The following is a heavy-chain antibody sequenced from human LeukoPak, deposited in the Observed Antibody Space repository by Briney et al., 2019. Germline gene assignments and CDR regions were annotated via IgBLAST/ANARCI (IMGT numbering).Heavy chain of an antibody. J-gene: IGHJ4*02. CDR1: GFRFNDYW. D-gene: IGHD3-10*01. CDR2: IDSTSGYI. CDR3: ARDTSGSYPITYFDS. V-gene: IGHV3-21*01. Sequence: GGSLRLSCAASGFRFNDYWMSWVRQAPGKGMEWVSYIDSTSGYIYYADSVKGRFTISRDNAKNSLYLQMNSLSAEDTAVYYCARDTSGSYPITYFDSWGQGALVTVSS.